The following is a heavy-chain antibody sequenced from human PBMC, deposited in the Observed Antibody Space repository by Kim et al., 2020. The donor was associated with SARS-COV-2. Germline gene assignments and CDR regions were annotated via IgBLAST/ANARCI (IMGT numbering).Heavy chain of an antibody. CDR2: ISYDGSDK. D-gene: IGHD3-10*01. J-gene: IGHJ6*02. CDR3: AKDRGLPGPLRMYYYYGLDV. CDR1: GFTFINYG. V-gene: IGHV3-30*18. Sequence: GGSLRLSCAASGFTFINYGVHWVRQAPGKGLEWGAVISYDGSDKYYADSVKGRFTISRENSMNSLYLHMNSLTTEDTAVYYCAKDRGLPGPLRMYYYYGLDVWGQGTTVIVSS.